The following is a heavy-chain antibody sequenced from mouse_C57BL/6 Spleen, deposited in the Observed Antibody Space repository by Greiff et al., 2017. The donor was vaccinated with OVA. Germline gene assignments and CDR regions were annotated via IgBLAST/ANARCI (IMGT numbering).Heavy chain of an antibody. CDR3: AREGYGNSFDY. V-gene: IGHV1-52*01. D-gene: IGHD2-1*01. CDR2: IDPSDSET. J-gene: IGHJ2*01. CDR1: GYTFTSYW. Sequence: QVQLQQPGAELVRPGSSVKLSCKASGYTFTSYWMHWVKQRPIQGLEWIGNIDPSDSETHYNQKFKDKATLTVDKSSSTAYMQLSSLTSEDSAVYYCAREGYGNSFDYWGQGTTLTVSS.